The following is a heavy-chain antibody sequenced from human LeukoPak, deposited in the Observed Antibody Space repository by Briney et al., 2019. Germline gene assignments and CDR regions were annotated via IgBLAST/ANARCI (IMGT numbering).Heavy chain of an antibody. D-gene: IGHD3-10*01. CDR2: IYYSGST. J-gene: IGHJ3*02. V-gene: IGHV4-39*07. Sequence: TSETLSLTCTVSGGSISSSSYYWGWIRQPPGKGLEWIGSIYYSGSTYYNPSLKSRVTISVDTSKNQFSLKLSSVTAADTAVYYCARRGSGSYFFAFDIWGQGTMVTVSS. CDR3: ARRGSGSYFFAFDI. CDR1: GGSISSSSYY.